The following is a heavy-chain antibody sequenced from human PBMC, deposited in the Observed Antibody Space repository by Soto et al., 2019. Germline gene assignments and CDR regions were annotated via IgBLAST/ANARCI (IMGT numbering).Heavy chain of an antibody. V-gene: IGHV3-7*04. CDR1: GDSITGDNW. CDR2: IKQDGSEK. J-gene: IGHJ4*02. Sequence: ETLSLTCAVSGDSITGDNWWSWVRQAPGKGLEWVANIKQDGSEKYYVDSVKGRFTISRDNAKNSLYLQMNSLRAEDTAVYYWARDLASTTIPNYWGQGTLVTVSS. D-gene: IGHD4-17*01. CDR3: ARDLASTTIPNY.